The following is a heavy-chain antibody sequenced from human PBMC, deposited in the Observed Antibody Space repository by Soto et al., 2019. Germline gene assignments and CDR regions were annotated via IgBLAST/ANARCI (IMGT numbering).Heavy chain of an antibody. V-gene: IGHV4-39*01. CDR1: GGSISSSSYY. CDR2: IYYSGST. CDR3: ARRLYYDSSGFEGGGMDV. J-gene: IGHJ6*02. Sequence: LSLTCTVSGGSISSSSYYWGWIRQPPGKGLEWIGSIYYSGSTYYNPSLKSRVTISVDTSKNQFSLKLSSVTAAYTAVYYCARRLYYDSSGFEGGGMDVWGQGTTVTVSS. D-gene: IGHD3-22*01.